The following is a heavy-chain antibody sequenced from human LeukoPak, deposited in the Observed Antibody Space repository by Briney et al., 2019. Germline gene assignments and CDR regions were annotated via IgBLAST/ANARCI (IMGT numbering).Heavy chain of an antibody. V-gene: IGHV4-39*07. CDR2: IYYSGST. J-gene: IGHJ5*02. CDR1: GGSISSSSYY. Sequence: SETLSLTCTVSGGSISSSSYYWGWIRQPPGKGLEWIGSIYYSGSTNYNPSLKSRVTISVDTSKNQFSLKLSSVTAADTAVYYCARGLGRRGWFDPWGQGTLVTVSS. CDR3: ARGLGRRGWFDP.